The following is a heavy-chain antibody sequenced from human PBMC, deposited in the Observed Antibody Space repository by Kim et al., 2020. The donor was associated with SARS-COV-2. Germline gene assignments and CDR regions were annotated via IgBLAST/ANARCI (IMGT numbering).Heavy chain of an antibody. D-gene: IGHD3-22*01. CDR2: P. V-gene: IGHV7-4-1*02. CDR3: ARGHDSSGYDY. J-gene: IGHJ4*02. Sequence: PTYAQGFTGRFVFSLDTSVSTAYLQISSLKAEDTAVYYCARGHDSSGYDYWGQGTLVTVSS.